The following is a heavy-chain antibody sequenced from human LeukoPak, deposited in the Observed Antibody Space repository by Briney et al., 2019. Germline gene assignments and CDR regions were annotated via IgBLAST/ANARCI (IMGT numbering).Heavy chain of an antibody. D-gene: IGHD1-1*01. J-gene: IGHJ5*02. CDR3: ARDEETPTYPNWIDT. CDR1: GYSFSSFG. V-gene: IGHV1-18*01. Sequence: ASVKVSYKASGYSFSSFGISWLRQAPGQGLEWMGWISPYTQNTNFAQKFQGRVTLTADISTSIAYMEVRSLRSDDTAVYYCARDEETPTYPNWIDTWGQGTLVTVSS. CDR2: ISPYTQNT.